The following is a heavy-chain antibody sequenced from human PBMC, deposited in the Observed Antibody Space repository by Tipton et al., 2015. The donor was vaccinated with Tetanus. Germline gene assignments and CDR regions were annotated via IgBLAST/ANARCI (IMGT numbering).Heavy chain of an antibody. Sequence: QLVQSGAEVKKPGASVKVSCKASGYTFTSYGISWVRQAPGQGLEWMGWISAYNGNTNYAQKLQGRVTMTTDTSTSTAYMELRSRRSDDTAVYYCARAVRFVAAADPKRNWFDPWGQGTLVTVSS. CDR2: ISAYNGNT. CDR1: GYTFTSYG. D-gene: IGHD6-13*01. V-gene: IGHV1-18*01. CDR3: ARAVRFVAAADPKRNWFDP. J-gene: IGHJ5*02.